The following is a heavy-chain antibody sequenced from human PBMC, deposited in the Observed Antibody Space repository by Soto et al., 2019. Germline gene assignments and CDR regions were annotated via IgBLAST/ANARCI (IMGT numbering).Heavy chain of an antibody. CDR1: GGSISGYF. V-gene: IGHV4-59*01. D-gene: IGHD1-26*01. CDR2: VYYSGNT. J-gene: IGHJ5*02. Sequence: SETLSLTCSVSGGSISGYFWSWVRQTPGEGLEWIGYVYYSGNTNYNPTLKSRVTISVDTSKNQFSLNLNSVTAADTAVYYCARGASWFDPWGQGTLVTVSS. CDR3: ARGASWFDP.